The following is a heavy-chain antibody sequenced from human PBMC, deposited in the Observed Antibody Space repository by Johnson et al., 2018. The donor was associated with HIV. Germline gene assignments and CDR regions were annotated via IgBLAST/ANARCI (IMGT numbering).Heavy chain of an antibody. CDR3: AHYHYYDSRLNDAFDI. V-gene: IGHV3-33*03. CDR2: IWYDGSNN. Sequence: QVQLVESGGGVVQPGRSLRLSCAASGFTFSNYAMHWVRQAPGKGLEWVAVIWYDGSNNYYADSVKARFTISRDNAKNSLYLQMNSLRAEDTAVYYCAHYHYYDSRLNDAFDIWGQGTMVTVSS. D-gene: IGHD3-22*01. CDR1: GFTFSNYA. J-gene: IGHJ3*02.